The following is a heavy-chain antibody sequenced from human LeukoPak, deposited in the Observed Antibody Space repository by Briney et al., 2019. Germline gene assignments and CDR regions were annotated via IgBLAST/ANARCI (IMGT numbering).Heavy chain of an antibody. CDR1: GFSFSTSP. Sequence: GGSLRLSCAASGFSFSTSPMSWVRQPPGKGLEWVSAMNNGPGATFYRDSVRGRFTISRDDSKSTLYLQLNSLRAEDTGTYYCAKTHYDLLDVWGQGTTVTVSS. CDR2: MNNGPGAT. D-gene: IGHD5-12*01. V-gene: IGHV3-23*01. CDR3: AKTHYDLLDV. J-gene: IGHJ6*02.